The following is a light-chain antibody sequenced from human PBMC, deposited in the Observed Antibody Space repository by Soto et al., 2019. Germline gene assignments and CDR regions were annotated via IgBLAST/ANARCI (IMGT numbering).Light chain of an antibody. CDR2: EVS. J-gene: IGLJ1*01. V-gene: IGLV2-14*03. Sequence: QSALTQPASVYGSPGQSIAISCTGTSSDVGAYDFVSWYQQHPDKAPKLMIYEVSHRPSGVSYRFSGSKSVNTATLTISGLQAEDEADYYCSSYKTSSTRVFGTGNKVTVL. CDR1: SSDVGAYDF. CDR3: SSYKTSSTRV.